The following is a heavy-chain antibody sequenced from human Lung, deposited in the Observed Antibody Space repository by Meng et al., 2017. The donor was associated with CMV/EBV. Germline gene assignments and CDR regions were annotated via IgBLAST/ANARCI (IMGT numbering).Heavy chain of an antibody. Sequence: ESXKILXAASGFTFSSYRVNWVRQAPGKGLEWVSSISSNSKYIFYADAVKGRFTISRDNAKNALHMQMNSLRDEDTALYYCARVCGSRGSCSFDYWGQGTXVTVSS. CDR1: GFTFSSYR. CDR2: ISSNSKYI. J-gene: IGHJ4*02. D-gene: IGHD2-15*01. V-gene: IGHV3-21*04. CDR3: ARVCGSRGSCSFDY.